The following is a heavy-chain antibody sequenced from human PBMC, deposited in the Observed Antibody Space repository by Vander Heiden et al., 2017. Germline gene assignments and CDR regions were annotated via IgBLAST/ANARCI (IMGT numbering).Heavy chain of an antibody. Sequence: QVQLVESGGGVAQPGRSLRLSSAASGFTFGSYGMHWVRQAPGKGLEWVAVIWYNGINKYYAESVKGRFTISRDNSKNTLYLQMNSLRAEDTAVYYCARVGYYDYWYFDLWGRGTLVTVSS. CDR2: IWYNGINK. CDR1: GFTFGSYG. V-gene: IGHV3-33*01. J-gene: IGHJ2*01. D-gene: IGHD3-22*01. CDR3: ARVGYYDYWYFDL.